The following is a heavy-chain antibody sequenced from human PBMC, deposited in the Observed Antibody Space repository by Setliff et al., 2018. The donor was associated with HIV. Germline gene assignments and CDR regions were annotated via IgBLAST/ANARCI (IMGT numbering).Heavy chain of an antibody. CDR2: IYSNGIT. CDR3: ARVRLTMIMMVDYFDQ. CDR1: GGSIGVDC. D-gene: IGHD3-22*01. J-gene: IGHJ4*02. Sequence: SETLSLTCTVSGGSIGVDCWSWIRQPPGKGLEWIGYIYSNGITRYNPSLKSRVTISLDTSKIEFSLSLTSVTAADTAVYYCARVRLTMIMMVDYFDQWGQGTLVTVSS. V-gene: IGHV4-59*12.